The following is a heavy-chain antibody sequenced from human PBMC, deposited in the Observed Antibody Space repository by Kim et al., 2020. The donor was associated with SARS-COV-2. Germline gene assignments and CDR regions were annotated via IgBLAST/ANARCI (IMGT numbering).Heavy chain of an antibody. D-gene: IGHD6-13*01. Sequence: GGSLRLSCAASGFTFSSYAMSWVRQAPGKGLEWVSAISGSGSSTYYADSVKGRFTISRDNSKNTLYLQMNSLRAEDTAVYYCAKGPYAAADGQGDYWGQGTLGTVSS. CDR2: ISGSGSST. CDR1: GFTFSSYA. CDR3: AKGPYAAADGQGDY. V-gene: IGHV3-23*01. J-gene: IGHJ4*02.